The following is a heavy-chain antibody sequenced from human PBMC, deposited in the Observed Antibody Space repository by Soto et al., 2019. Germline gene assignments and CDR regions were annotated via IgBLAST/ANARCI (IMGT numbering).Heavy chain of an antibody. J-gene: IGHJ5*02. CDR2: IIPIFGTA. Sequence: QVQLVQSGAEVKKPGSSVKVSCKASGGTFSSYAISWVRQAPGQGLEWMGGIIPIFGTANYARKFQGRVTITADESTSNAYVELSSLRSEDTAVYYCAREYSSPNGFDPWGQGTLVTVSS. V-gene: IGHV1-69*12. CDR1: GGTFSSYA. CDR3: AREYSSPNGFDP. D-gene: IGHD6-13*01.